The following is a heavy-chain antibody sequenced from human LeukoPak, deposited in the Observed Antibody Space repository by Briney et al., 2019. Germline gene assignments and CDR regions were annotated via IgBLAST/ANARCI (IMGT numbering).Heavy chain of an antibody. CDR2: INHSGST. V-gene: IGHV4-34*01. CDR3: ASGLSVVPAATSDY. Sequence: SETLSLTCAVYGGSFSGYYWSWIRQPPGKGLEWIGEINHSGSTNYNPSLKSRVTISVDTSKNQFSLKLSSVTAADTAVYYCASGLSVVPAATSDYWGQGTLVTVSS. J-gene: IGHJ4*02. CDR1: GGSFSGYY. D-gene: IGHD2-2*01.